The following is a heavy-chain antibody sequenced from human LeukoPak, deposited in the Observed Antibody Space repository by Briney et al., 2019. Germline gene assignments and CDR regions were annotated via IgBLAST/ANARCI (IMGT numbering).Heavy chain of an antibody. CDR2: ISYDGGNK. Sequence: PGGSLRLSCAASGFTFSSYAMYWVRQAPGKGLEWVTVISYDGGNKYYADSVKGRFAISRDNSKNTLYLQMSSLRAEDTAVYYCARDLGKEFDYWGQGTLVTVSS. J-gene: IGHJ4*02. CDR3: ARDLGKEFDY. CDR1: GFTFSSYA. V-gene: IGHV3-30*09. D-gene: IGHD3-10*01.